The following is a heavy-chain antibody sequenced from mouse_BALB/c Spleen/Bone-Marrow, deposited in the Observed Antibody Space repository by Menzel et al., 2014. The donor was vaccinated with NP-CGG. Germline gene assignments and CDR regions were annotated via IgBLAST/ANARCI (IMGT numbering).Heavy chain of an antibody. CDR3: AKLGRSYYYFDV. Sequence: VKLMESGPGLVAPSQSLSITCTVSGFSLTDYGVSWIRQPPGKGLEWLGVIWGGGSTYYNSALKSRLSISKDNSKSQVFLKMNSLQTVDSAMYYCAKLGRSYYYFDVWGAGTPVTVSS. CDR2: IWGGGST. D-gene: IGHD1-1*01. J-gene: IGHJ1*01. V-gene: IGHV2-6-5*01. CDR1: GFSLTDYG.